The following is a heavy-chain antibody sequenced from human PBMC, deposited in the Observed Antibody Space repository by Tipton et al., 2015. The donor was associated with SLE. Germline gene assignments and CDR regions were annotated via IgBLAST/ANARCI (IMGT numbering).Heavy chain of an antibody. CDR3: ARVPRTFYYDYSGHFDY. J-gene: IGHJ4*02. CDR1: GGSFSAYY. D-gene: IGHD3-22*01. Sequence: TLSLTCAFYGGSFSAYYWTWIRQSPGKGLEWIGEINHSGTTNYNPSLKSRVNISVETSKKQFSLNLTSLTAADTAVYYCARVPRTFYYDYSGHFDYWGPGTLVTVSS. CDR2: INHSGTT. V-gene: IGHV4-34*01.